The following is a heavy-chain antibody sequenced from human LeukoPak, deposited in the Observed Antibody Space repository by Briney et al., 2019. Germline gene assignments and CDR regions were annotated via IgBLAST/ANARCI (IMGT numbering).Heavy chain of an antibody. Sequence: SETLSLTCTVSGYSINIGYYWGWIRQPPGKGLEWIGGFWRSASTNYNPSLKTRVTISVDTSKNQFSLKLTSVTAADTAIYYCVTSPHDHGNHNWFEPWGQGTLVTVSS. CDR1: GYSINIGYY. V-gene: IGHV4-38-2*02. D-gene: IGHD3-16*01. CDR3: VTSPHDHGNHNWFEP. J-gene: IGHJ5*02. CDR2: FWRSAST.